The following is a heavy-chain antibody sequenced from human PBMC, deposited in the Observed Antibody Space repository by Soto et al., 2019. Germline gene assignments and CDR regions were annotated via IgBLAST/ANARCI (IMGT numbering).Heavy chain of an antibody. CDR1: GGSISSSSYY. CDR3: AGHCSVDYFDY. V-gene: IGHV4-39*01. Sequence: SETLSLTCTVSGGSISSSSYYWGWIRQPPGKGLEWIGSIYYSGSTYYNPSLKSRVTISVDTSKNQFSLKLSSVTAADTAVYYCAGHCSVDYFDYWGQGALVTVSS. J-gene: IGHJ4*02. D-gene: IGHD2-15*01. CDR2: IYYSGST.